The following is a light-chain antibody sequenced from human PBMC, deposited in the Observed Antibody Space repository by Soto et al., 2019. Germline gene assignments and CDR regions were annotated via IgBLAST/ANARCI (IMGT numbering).Light chain of an antibody. V-gene: IGLV1-44*01. Sequence: QAVVTQPPSASGTPGQRVTISCSGGSSNIGSNTVNWYQQLPGTAPKLLIYSNNQRPSGVPDRFSGSKSGTSASLAISGLQSEDEADYYCAAWDDSLNGRVFGGGTKVTVL. CDR2: SNN. CDR1: SSNIGSNT. CDR3: AAWDDSLNGRV. J-gene: IGLJ2*01.